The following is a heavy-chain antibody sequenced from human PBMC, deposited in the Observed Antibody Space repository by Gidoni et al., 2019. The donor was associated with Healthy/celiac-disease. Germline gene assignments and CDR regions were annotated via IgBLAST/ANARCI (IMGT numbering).Heavy chain of an antibody. CDR3: ARADKQLAFDY. J-gene: IGHJ4*02. CDR2: IYYSGST. CDR1: GGSISSSSYY. D-gene: IGHD6-13*01. V-gene: IGHV4-39*01. Sequence: QLQLQESGPGLVKPSETLSLTCTVSGGSISSSSYYWGWLRQPPGKGLEWIGSIYYSGSTYYNPSLKSRVTISVDTSKNQFSLKLSSVTAADTAVYYCARADKQLAFDYWGQGTLVTVSS.